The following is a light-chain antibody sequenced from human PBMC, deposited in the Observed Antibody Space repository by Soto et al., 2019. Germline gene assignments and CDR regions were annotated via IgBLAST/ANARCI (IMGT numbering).Light chain of an antibody. CDR2: DAS. Sequence: DIQMTQSPSTLAASVGDRVTITCRASQNINKWLAWDQLKPVKAPKLLIYDASSLESGVPSRFSGRRAGTEFTLTLRRLQPADSATYYCQQYNNYFGPGTKVDIK. J-gene: IGKJ3*01. V-gene: IGKV1-5*01. CDR3: QQYNNY. CDR1: QNINKW.